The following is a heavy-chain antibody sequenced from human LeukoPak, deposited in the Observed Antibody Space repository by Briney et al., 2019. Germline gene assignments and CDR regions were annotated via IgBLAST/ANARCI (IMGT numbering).Heavy chain of an antibody. D-gene: IGHD3-22*01. CDR3: ARLPTYYYDSSGYFDASDI. CDR1: GGSISSYY. J-gene: IGHJ3*02. Sequence: SETLSLTGTVSGGSISSYYWSWIRQPPGKGLEWIGYIYYSGSTNYNPSLKSRVTISVDTSKNQFSLKLSSVTAADTAVYYCARLPTYYYDSSGYFDASDIWGQGTMVTVSS. CDR2: IYYSGST. V-gene: IGHV4-59*08.